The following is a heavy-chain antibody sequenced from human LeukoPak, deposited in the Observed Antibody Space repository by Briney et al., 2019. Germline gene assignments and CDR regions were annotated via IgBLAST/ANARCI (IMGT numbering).Heavy chain of an antibody. CDR2: MNPNSGNT. Sequence: ASVKVSCKASGYTFTIYDINWVRQATGQGREWMGWMNPNSGNTGYAQKFQGRVTITRNTSISTAYMELSSLRSEDTAVYYCARSPDYSRFDYWGQGTLVTVSS. J-gene: IGHJ4*02. CDR3: ARSPDYSRFDY. D-gene: IGHD4-11*01. V-gene: IGHV1-8*03. CDR1: GYTFTIYD.